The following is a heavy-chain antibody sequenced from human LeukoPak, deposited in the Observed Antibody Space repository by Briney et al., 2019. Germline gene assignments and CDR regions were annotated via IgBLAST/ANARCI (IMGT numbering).Heavy chain of an antibody. V-gene: IGHV4-34*01. CDR2: INHSGST. CDR1: GGSFSGYY. Sequence: NPSETLSLTCAVYGGSFSGYYWSWIRQPPGKGLEWIGEINHSGSTNYNPSLKSRVTISVDTSKNQFSLKLSSVTAADTAVYYCARHLPQLGIDYWGQGTLVTVSS. J-gene: IGHJ4*02. D-gene: IGHD7-27*01. CDR3: ARHLPQLGIDY.